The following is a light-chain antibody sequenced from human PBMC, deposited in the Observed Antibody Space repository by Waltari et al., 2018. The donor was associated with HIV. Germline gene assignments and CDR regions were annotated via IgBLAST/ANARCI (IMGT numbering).Light chain of an antibody. CDR2: EDT. CDR3: QAWDSGTAV. V-gene: IGLV3-1*01. Sequence: SYEVTQPPSVSVSPGQTASITCSGDKLGDKYSYWYQQKPGQSPVLVIYEDTKRPSGIPERISGSNSGNAATLTISGTRAVDEADYYCQAWDSGTAVFGGGTKLTVL. CDR1: KLGDKY. J-gene: IGLJ2*01.